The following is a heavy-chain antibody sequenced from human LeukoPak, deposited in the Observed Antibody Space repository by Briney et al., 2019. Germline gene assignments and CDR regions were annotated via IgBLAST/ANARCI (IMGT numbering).Heavy chain of an antibody. CDR3: ARGNEYTWWQ. CDR1: GGSFSSYY. V-gene: IGHV4-34*01. CDR2: INHSGST. Sequence: SETLSLTCAVYGGSFSSYYWSWIRQPPGKGPEWIGEINHSGSTNYNPSLKSRVTISVDKPKSQFSLKLTSVTAADTAIYYCARGNEYTWWQWSQGTLVTVSS. J-gene: IGHJ4*02. D-gene: IGHD2-15*01.